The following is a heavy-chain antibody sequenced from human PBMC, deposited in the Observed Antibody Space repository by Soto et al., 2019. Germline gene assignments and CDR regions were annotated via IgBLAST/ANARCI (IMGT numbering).Heavy chain of an antibody. CDR2: INGDGNRR. CDR1: GFTFSNYW. J-gene: IGHJ4*02. CDR3: ARGYDYFDSSGYPFDY. D-gene: IGHD3-22*01. Sequence: GGSLRLSCVASGFTFSNYWMHWVRQMPGKGLVWVSRINGDGNRRTYGDSVEGRFTISRDNAKNTLYLQLSSLRVEDTAVYYCARGYDYFDSSGYPFDYWGQGTLVTVSS. V-gene: IGHV3-74*03.